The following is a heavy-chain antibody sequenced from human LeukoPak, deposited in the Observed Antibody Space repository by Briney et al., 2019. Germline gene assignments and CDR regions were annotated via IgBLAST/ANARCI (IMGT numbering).Heavy chain of an antibody. V-gene: IGHV3-33*01. Sequence: GGSLRLSCAASGFTFSSYGMHWVRQAPGKGLEWVAVIWYDGSNKYYADSVKGRFTISRDNSKNTLYLQMNSLRAEDTAVYYCARGRGSSWYGWLFTFDYWGQGTLVTVSS. J-gene: IGHJ4*02. CDR3: ARGRGSSWYGWLFTFDY. CDR2: IWYDGSNK. CDR1: GFTFSSYG. D-gene: IGHD6-13*01.